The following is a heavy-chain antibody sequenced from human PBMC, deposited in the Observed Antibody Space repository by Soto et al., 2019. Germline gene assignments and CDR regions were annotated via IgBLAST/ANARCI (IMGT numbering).Heavy chain of an antibody. Sequence: EVQLVESGGGVVRPGGSLRLSCAASGFTFDDYGMSWVRQAPGKGLEWVSGFNRNGGDTGYADSVKGRFIISRDNAKKFLYLQMNSLRAEDTAFYHCARALNDYCSGGRCSLGFDFWGQGTLVTVSS. CDR1: GFTFDDYG. J-gene: IGHJ4*02. V-gene: IGHV3-20*01. D-gene: IGHD2-15*01. CDR3: ARALNDYCSGGRCSLGFDF. CDR2: FNRNGGDT.